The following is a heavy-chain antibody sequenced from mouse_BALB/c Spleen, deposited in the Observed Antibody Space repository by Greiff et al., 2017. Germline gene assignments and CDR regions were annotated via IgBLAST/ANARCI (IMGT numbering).Heavy chain of an antibody. CDR3: ARKAYYRYDDVFMDY. V-gene: IGHV3-2*02. CDR2: ISYSGST. CDR1: GYSITSDYA. J-gene: IGHJ4*01. Sequence: EVKLQESGPGLVKPSQSLSLTCTVTGYSITSDYAWTWIRQFPGNKLEWMGYISYSGSTSYNPSLKSRISITRDTSKNQFFLQLNSVTTEDTATYYCARKAYYRYDDVFMDYWGQGTSVTVSS. D-gene: IGHD2-14*01.